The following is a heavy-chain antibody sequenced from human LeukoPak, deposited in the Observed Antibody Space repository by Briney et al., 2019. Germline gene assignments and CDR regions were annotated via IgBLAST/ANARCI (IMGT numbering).Heavy chain of an antibody. Sequence: GGSLRLSCAVSGFTFSSYRMSWVRQAPGKGLEWVSSISTSSSSKYYADSVKGRFTISRDNAKDSLDLQMNSLRAEDTAVYYCARWDDLFLIDFWGQGTLVTVSS. CDR2: ISTSSSSK. J-gene: IGHJ4*02. V-gene: IGHV3-21*01. CDR3: ARWDDLFLIDF. D-gene: IGHD3-9*01. CDR1: GFTFSSYR.